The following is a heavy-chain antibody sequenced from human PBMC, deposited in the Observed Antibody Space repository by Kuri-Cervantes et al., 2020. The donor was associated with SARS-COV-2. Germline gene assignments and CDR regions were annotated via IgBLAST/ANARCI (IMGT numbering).Heavy chain of an antibody. V-gene: IGHV3-64D*06. CDR2: ISSNGAT. Sequence: GESLKISCSASGFTFSSYAMHWVRQAPGKGLEYVSAISSNGATYYAGSVKGIFTTSRDNSKNTMYLQMSSLRTEDTAIYHWFSSGWSRGDYWGHGTLVTVSS. D-gene: IGHD6-19*01. J-gene: IGHJ4*01. CDR3: FSSGWSRGDY. CDR1: GFTFSSYA.